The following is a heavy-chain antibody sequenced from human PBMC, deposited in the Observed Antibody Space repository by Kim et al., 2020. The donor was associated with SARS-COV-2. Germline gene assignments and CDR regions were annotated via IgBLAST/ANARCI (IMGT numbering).Heavy chain of an antibody. Sequence: SETLSLTCAVYGGSFSGYYWSWIRQPPRKGLEWIGEINHSGSTNYNPSLKSRVTISVDTSKNQFSLKLSSVTAADTAVYYCARGRRKGNYDFWSGYYPFDYWGQGTLVTVSS. CDR2: INHSGST. V-gene: IGHV4-34*01. CDR3: ARGRRKGNYDFWSGYYPFDY. CDR1: GGSFSGYY. D-gene: IGHD3-3*01. J-gene: IGHJ4*02.